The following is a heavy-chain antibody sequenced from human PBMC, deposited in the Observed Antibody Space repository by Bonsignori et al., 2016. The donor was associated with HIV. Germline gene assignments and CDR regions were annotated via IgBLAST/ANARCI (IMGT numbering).Heavy chain of an antibody. Sequence: RQAPGKALEWIGFIHYRGSTNINPSFNTRVTLSLDTSKNQFSLKMTSLTAADTAVYYCARILRPEVAVALDYWGQGSLVTVSS. J-gene: IGHJ4*02. CDR2: IHYRGST. V-gene: IGHV4-59*01. CDR3: ARILRPEVAVALDY. D-gene: IGHD1-14*01.